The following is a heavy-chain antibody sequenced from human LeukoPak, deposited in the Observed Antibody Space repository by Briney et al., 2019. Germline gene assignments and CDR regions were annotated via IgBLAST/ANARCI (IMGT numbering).Heavy chain of an antibody. V-gene: IGHV3-48*03. Sequence: GGSLRLSCAASGFTFSGYEMNWVRQAPGKGLEWISYISRSGTTKDYADSVKGRFTISRDNSKNTLSLQMNSLRPEDTAVYYCARDLGMGTRIDFRGQGTLVTVSS. CDR2: ISRSGTTK. J-gene: IGHJ4*02. D-gene: IGHD5-24*01. CDR3: ARDLGMGTRIDF. CDR1: GFTFSGYE.